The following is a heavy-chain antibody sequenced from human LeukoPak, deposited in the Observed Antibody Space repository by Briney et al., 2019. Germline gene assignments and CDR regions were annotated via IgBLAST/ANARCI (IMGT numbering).Heavy chain of an antibody. D-gene: IGHD4-17*01. CDR3: ARVTGYGDYYYYGMDV. J-gene: IGHJ6*02. Sequence: SVKVSCKASGGTFSSYAISWVRQAPGQGLEWMGRIIPILGIANYAQKFQGRVTITADKSTGTAYMELSSLRSEDTAVYYCARVTGYGDYYYYGMDVWGQGTTVTVSS. CDR1: GGTFSSYA. CDR2: IIPILGIA. V-gene: IGHV1-69*04.